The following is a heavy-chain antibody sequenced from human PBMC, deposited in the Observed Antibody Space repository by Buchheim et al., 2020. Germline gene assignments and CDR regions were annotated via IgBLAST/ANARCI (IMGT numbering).Heavy chain of an antibody. J-gene: IGHJ5*02. CDR3: ARLPTGWPNWFDP. CDR2: IHHSGTT. D-gene: IGHD6-19*01. V-gene: IGHV4-39*01. CDR1: GASMSDNIFH. Sequence: QLQLQESGPGLVKPSETLSLSCIVSGASMSDNIFHWGWIRQPPGKGLEWIGKIHHSGTTEYNPSLSSRVCISVDTSRSRFSLTLTSVSATDTAIYYCARLPTGWPNWFDPWGQGT.